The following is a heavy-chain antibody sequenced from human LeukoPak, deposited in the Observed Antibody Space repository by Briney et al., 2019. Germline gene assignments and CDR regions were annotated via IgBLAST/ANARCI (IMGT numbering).Heavy chain of an antibody. CDR1: GFTFSSYA. J-gene: IGHJ5*02. Sequence: PGGSLRLSCAASGFTFSSYAMSWVRQAPGKGLEWVSAISGSGGSTYYADSVKGRFTISRDNSKNTLYLQMNSLRAEDTAVYYCAKDPTPNSDSSGFSRYNWFDPWGQGTLVTVSS. CDR2: ISGSGGST. V-gene: IGHV3-23*01. CDR3: AKDPTPNSDSSGFSRYNWFDP. D-gene: IGHD3-22*01.